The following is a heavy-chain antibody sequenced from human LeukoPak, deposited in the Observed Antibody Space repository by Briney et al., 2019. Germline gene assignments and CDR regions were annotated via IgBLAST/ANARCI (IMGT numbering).Heavy chain of an antibody. V-gene: IGHV3-48*01. CDR2: ISSSGSTT. D-gene: IGHD6-19*01. Sequence: GGSLRLSCAASGFTFSNYEMNWVRQAPGKGLEWVSYISSSGSTTYYADSVKGRFTISRDNSKNTLYLQMNSLRAEDTAVYYCARDHSSGWYSDYFDYWGQGTLVTVSS. CDR3: ARDHSSGWYSDYFDY. J-gene: IGHJ4*02. CDR1: GFTFSNYE.